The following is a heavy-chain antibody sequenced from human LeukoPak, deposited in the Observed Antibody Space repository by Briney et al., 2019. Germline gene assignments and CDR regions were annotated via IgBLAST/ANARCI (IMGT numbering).Heavy chain of an antibody. V-gene: IGHV3-74*01. CDR1: GFTFSSYW. CDR3: ARARLGNGDTVDY. D-gene: IGHD4-17*01. J-gene: IGHJ4*02. Sequence: PGGSLRLSCAASGFTFSSYWMHWVRQAPGKGLVWVSRISSDGSSTSYADSVKGRFTISRDNAKNTLYLQINSLSAEYTAVYYCARARLGNGDTVDYWGQGTLVTVSS. CDR2: ISSDGSST.